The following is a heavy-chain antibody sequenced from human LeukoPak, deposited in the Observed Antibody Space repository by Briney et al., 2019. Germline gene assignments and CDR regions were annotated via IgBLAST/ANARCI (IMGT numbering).Heavy chain of an antibody. V-gene: IGHV3-11*01. CDR3: ATVMWTQLWPTGGFDY. CDR1: GFTFSDSY. Sequence: PGGSLRLSCAASGFTFSDSYMTWIRQAPGKGLEWVAFIDKSGGTTYYADSVKGRFTISRDNAKSSLYLEMNSLTAEDTAVYYCATVMWTQLWPTGGFDYWGQGTLVTVSS. D-gene: IGHD5-18*01. J-gene: IGHJ4*02. CDR2: IDKSGGTT.